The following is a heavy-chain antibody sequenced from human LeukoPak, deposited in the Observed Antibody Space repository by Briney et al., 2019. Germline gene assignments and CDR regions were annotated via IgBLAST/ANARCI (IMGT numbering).Heavy chain of an antibody. CDR2: ISGDGGST. CDR3: VKDSGYGDYFDY. J-gene: IGHJ4*02. Sequence: GGSLRLSCAASGFTFDDYAMHWVRQAPGKGLEWVSLISGDGGSTYYADSVKGRFTISRDNSKNSLYLQMNSLRTEDTALYYCVKDSGYGDYFDYWGQGTLVTVSS. V-gene: IGHV3-43*02. D-gene: IGHD5-12*01. CDR1: GFTFDDYA.